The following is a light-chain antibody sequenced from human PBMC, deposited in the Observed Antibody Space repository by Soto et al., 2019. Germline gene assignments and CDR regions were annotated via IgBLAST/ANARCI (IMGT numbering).Light chain of an antibody. CDR2: EVS. V-gene: IGLV2-14*01. CDR1: SSDVGGYNY. Sequence: QSALTQPASVSGSPGQSITISCTGTSSDVGGYNYVSWYQQHPGKAPKVMIYEVSNRPSGVSNRFSGAKSGNTASLTISGLQAEDEADYYCSSYTSSSTSWVFGGGTKLTVL. J-gene: IGLJ3*02. CDR3: SSYTSSSTSWV.